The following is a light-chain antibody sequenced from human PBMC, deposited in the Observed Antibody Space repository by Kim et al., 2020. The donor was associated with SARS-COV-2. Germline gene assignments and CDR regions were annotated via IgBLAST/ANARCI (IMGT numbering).Light chain of an antibody. Sequence: SYELTQPPSVSVSPGQTASISCSGANLGNKYAFWFQQKPVQSPILVIYQDRNRPSGIPERFSGSNSGNTATLTISGTQAMDEADYYCQAWDGTTAVFGTGTKVTVL. J-gene: IGLJ1*01. V-gene: IGLV3-1*01. CDR2: QDR. CDR1: NLGNKY. CDR3: QAWDGTTAV.